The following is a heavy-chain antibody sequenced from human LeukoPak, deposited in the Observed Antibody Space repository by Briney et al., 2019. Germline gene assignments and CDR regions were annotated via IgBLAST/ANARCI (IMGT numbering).Heavy chain of an antibody. CDR1: GGTFSSYA. D-gene: IGHD5-18*01. Sequence: SVKVSCKASGGTFSSYAISWVRQAPGQGLEWMGRIIPILGIANYAQKFQGRVTITADKSTSTAYMELSSLRSEDTAVYYCARDPGDTAMDNYYYYGMDVWGQGTTVTVSS. CDR3: ARDPGDTAMDNYYYYGMDV. V-gene: IGHV1-69*04. J-gene: IGHJ6*02. CDR2: IIPILGIA.